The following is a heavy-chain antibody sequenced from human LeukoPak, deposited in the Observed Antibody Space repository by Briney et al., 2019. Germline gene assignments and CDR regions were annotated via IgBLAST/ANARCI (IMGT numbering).Heavy chain of an antibody. CDR1: GFTVTSHY. V-gene: IGHV3-53*01. Sequence: HPGGSLRLSGAASGFTVTSHYMSWVRQAPGKGLECVSVVYSDGNSYYADSVKGRFTISRDSSTNTVYLQMNSLRAGDTAMYYCTSSPCTGGITCGHDYWGQGTLVTVSS. D-gene: IGHD2-8*02. CDR2: VYSDGNS. J-gene: IGHJ4*02. CDR3: TSSPCTGGITCGHDY.